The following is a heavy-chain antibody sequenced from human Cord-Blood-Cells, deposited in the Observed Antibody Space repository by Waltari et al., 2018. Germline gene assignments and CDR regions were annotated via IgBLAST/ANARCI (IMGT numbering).Heavy chain of an antibody. CDR3: ARDPRQFSSSWYYYYYGMDV. V-gene: IGHV4-30-4*08. Sequence: QVQLQESGPGLVKPSQTLSLTCTVSGGSISSGDYYWSWLRQPPGNGLEWIGYIYYSGSTYYNPSLKSRVTISVDTSKNQFSLKLSSVTAADTAVYYCARDPRQFSSSWYYYYYGMDVWGQGTTVTVSS. CDR1: GGSISSGDYY. CDR2: IYYSGST. D-gene: IGHD6-13*01. J-gene: IGHJ6*02.